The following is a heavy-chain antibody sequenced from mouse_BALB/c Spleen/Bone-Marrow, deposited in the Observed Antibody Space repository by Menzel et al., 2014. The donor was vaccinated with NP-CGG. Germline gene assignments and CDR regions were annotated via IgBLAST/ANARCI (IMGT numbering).Heavy chain of an antibody. V-gene: IGHV1-14*01. CDR3: AREGGLRRGDYYTMDY. D-gene: IGHD2-4*01. J-gene: IGHJ4*01. CDR2: INPYNDGT. CDR1: GYTFTGYV. Sequence: VQLQQSGPELVKPGASVKMSCKASGYTFTGYVMHWVKQKPGQGLEWIGYINPYNDGTKYNEKFKGKALLTSDKSSSTAYMELSSLTSGDSAVYYCAREGGLRRGDYYTMDYWGQGTSVTVSS.